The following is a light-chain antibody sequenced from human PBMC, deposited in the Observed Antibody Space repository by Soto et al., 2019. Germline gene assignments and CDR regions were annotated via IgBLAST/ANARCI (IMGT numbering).Light chain of an antibody. CDR2: RAS. V-gene: IGKV1-13*02. CDR3: QQFNTFPLT. Sequence: AIQLTQSPSSLSASVGDRVTITCRASQAISSALARYQQKPGKPPKLLIYRASSLESGVPSRFSGSGSGTDFTLAISSLRPEDFATYYCQQFNTFPLTFGGGTKVEIK. CDR1: QAISSA. J-gene: IGKJ4*01.